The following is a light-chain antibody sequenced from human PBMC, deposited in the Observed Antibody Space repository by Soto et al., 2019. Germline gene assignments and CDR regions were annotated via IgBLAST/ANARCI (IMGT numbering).Light chain of an antibody. CDR1: QSLTSNY. CDR2: GAS. V-gene: IGKV3-20*01. CDR3: QQYGTSHRT. Sequence: EIVLTQSPDTLSLSPGERATLSCRTSQSLTSNYLAWYQQKPAQAPRLLIYGASSRATGIPDRFSGSGSGTDVTLTISRLEPEDLAVYYCQQYGTSHRTFGQGTKVQIK. J-gene: IGKJ1*01.